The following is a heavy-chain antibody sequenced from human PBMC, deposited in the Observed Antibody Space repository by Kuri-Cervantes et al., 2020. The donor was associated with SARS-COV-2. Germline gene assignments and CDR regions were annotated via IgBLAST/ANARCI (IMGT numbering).Heavy chain of an antibody. CDR3: ARGSGRFLEWLFEF. J-gene: IGHJ4*02. V-gene: IGHV4-4*07. D-gene: IGHD3-3*01. CDR2: IYTSGST. Sequence: ESLKISCTVSGGSISSYYWSWIRQPAGKGLEWIGRIYTSGSTNYNPSLKSRVTISVDTSKNQFSLKLSSVTAADTAVYYCARGSGRFLEWLFEFWGQGTLVTVSS. CDR1: GGSISSYY.